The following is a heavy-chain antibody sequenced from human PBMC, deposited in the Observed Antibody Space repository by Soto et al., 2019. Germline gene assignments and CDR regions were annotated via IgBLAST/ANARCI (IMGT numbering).Heavy chain of an antibody. D-gene: IGHD6-19*01. Sequence: QVQLVQSGAEVKKPGSSVKVSCKASGGTFSSYTISWVRQAPGQGLEWMGRIIPILGIANYAQKFQGRVTITADKSTSTAYMELSSLRSEDTAVYYCVRYSSGRIFDIWGQGTMVTVSS. J-gene: IGHJ3*02. CDR2: IIPILGIA. CDR1: GGTFSSYT. CDR3: VRYSSGRIFDI. V-gene: IGHV1-69*02.